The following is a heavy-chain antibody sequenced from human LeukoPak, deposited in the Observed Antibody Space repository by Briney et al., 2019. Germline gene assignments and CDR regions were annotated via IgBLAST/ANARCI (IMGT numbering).Heavy chain of an antibody. Sequence: PSQTLSLTCTVSGGSISSGDYYWSWIRQPPGKGLEWIAYMYYSSSTYYNPSLKSRVTMSADTSKNQLSLKLSSVTAADTAVHYCARPYYYDSRIDPWGQGILVTVSS. CDR1: GGSISSGDYY. J-gene: IGHJ5*02. D-gene: IGHD3-22*01. CDR3: ARPYYYDSRIDP. V-gene: IGHV4-30-4*01. CDR2: MYYSSST.